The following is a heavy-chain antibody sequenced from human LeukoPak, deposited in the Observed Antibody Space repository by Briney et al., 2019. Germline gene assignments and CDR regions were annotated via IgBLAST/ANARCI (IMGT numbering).Heavy chain of an antibody. CDR2: ICYSGST. CDR3: ARSTAAFPDAFDI. V-gene: IGHV4-59*01. D-gene: IGHD2-2*01. J-gene: IGHJ3*02. CDR1: GGSISSYY. Sequence: SETLSLTCTVSGGSISSYYWSWIRQPPGKGLEWIGYICYSGSTNYNPSLKSRVTISVDTSKNQFSLKLSSVTAADTAVYYCARSTAAFPDAFDIWGQGTMVTVSS.